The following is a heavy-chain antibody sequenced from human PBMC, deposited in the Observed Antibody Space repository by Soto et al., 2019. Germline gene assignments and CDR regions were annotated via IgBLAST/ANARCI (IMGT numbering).Heavy chain of an antibody. CDR3: ASSKGDYDYIWGSYRYGGFDY. J-gene: IGHJ4*02. V-gene: IGHV4-59*01. CDR1: GGSISSYY. D-gene: IGHD3-16*02. CDR2: IYYSGST. Sequence: NPSETLSLTCTVSGGSISSYYWSWIRQPPGKGLEWIGYIYYSGSTNYNPSLKSRVTISVDTSKNQFSLKLSSVTAADTAVYYCASSKGDYDYIWGSYRYGGFDYWGQGTLVTVSS.